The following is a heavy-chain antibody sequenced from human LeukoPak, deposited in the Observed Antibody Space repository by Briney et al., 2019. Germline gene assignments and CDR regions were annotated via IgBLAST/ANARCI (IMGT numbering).Heavy chain of an antibody. CDR2: INPNSGGT. D-gene: IGHD1-26*01. CDR1: GYTFTRYY. V-gene: IGHV1-2*02. J-gene: IGHJ4*02. CDR3: PRGRGSYYFYY. Sequence: ASVKVSYKASGYTFTRYYMHWVRQAPGQGLEWMGWINPNSGGTNYAQKFQGRVTITRDTSISTAYMELSRLRSDDTGVYYCPRGRGSYYFYYCGQGNLVTVPS.